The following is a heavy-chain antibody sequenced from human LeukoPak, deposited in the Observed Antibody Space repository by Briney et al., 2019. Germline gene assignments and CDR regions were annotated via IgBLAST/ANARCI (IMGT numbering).Heavy chain of an antibody. V-gene: IGHV1-2*02. J-gene: IGHJ4*02. D-gene: IGHD3-10*01. CDR1: EYTFTGYY. Sequence: ASVKVSCKASEYTFTGYYMHWVRQAPGQGLEWMGWINPNSGGTNYAQKFQGRVTMTRDVSTSTVYMELSSLRSEDTAVYYCARVQYTYGLGYWGQGTLVTVSS. CDR3: ARVQYTYGLGY. CDR2: INPNSGGT.